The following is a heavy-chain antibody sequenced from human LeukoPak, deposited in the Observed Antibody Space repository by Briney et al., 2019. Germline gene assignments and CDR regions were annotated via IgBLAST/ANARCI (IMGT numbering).Heavy chain of an antibody. CDR2: IYYSGST. D-gene: IGHD2-21*02. CDR1: GGSISSYY. CDR3: VRKVTAILPDDAFDI. J-gene: IGHJ3*02. Sequence: PSETLSLTCTGSGGSISSYYWSWIRQPPGKGLDWIGYIYYSGSTNYNPSLKSRVTISVDTSKNQFSLKLSSVTAADTAVYYCVRKVTAILPDDAFDIWGQGTMVTVSS. V-gene: IGHV4-59*08.